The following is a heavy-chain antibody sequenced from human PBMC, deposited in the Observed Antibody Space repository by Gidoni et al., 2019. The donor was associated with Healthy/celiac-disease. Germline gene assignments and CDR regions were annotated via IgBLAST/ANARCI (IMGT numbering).Heavy chain of an antibody. J-gene: IGHJ4*02. V-gene: IGHV4-61*02. D-gene: IGHD2-21*02. CDR3: ASTGGNSLKSYFDY. CDR1: GGSIRSGSYY. CDR2: IYTSGST. Sequence: QVQLQESGPGLVKPSQTLSLTCTVHGGSIRSGSYYWRWIRQPAGKGLEWIGRIYTSGSTNYNPSLKSRVTISVDTSKNQFSLKLSSVTAADTAVYYCASTGGNSLKSYFDYWGQGTLVTVSS.